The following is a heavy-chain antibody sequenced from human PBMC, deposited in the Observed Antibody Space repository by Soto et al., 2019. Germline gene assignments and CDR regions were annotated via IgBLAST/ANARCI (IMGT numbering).Heavy chain of an antibody. V-gene: IGHV1-69*01. CDR1: GGTFSKYA. CDR3: ARPLGNRNYYYGMAV. J-gene: IGHJ6*02. Sequence: QVQLVQSGAEMQQPGASVRVSCKASGGTFSKYAFSWVRQAPGQGLEWLGGTIPMFGTPNYAQKFQGRVAISADASTATVDMELSSLRSEDKAVYFCARPLGNRNYYYGMAVWGQGTAVTVSS. CDR2: TIPMFGTP.